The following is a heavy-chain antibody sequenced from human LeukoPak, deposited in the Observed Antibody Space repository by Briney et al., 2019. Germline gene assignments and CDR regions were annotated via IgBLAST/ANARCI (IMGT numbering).Heavy chain of an antibody. V-gene: IGHV4-59*01. CDR2: IYYSGST. CDR3: AGAPRVAKAYYFDY. D-gene: IGHD5-12*01. Sequence: SETPSLTCTVSGGSISSYYWSWIRQPPGKGLEWIGYIYYSGSTNYNPSLKSRVTISVDTSKNQFSLKLSSVTAADTAVYYCAGAPRVAKAYYFDYWGQGTLVTVSS. J-gene: IGHJ4*02. CDR1: GGSISSYY.